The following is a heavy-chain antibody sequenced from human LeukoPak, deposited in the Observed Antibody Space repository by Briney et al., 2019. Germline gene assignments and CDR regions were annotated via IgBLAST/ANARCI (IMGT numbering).Heavy chain of an antibody. Sequence: QPGGSLRLSCAAPGFTFSSYWMHWVRHVSGKGLVWVSRINDDGSRTNYADSVKGRFTISRDNAKNTLYLQMNSLRAEDTAVYYCARDYYYGSGRFDYWGQGTLVTVSS. CDR1: GFTFSSYW. V-gene: IGHV3-74*01. CDR2: INDDGSRT. J-gene: IGHJ4*02. CDR3: ARDYYYGSGRFDY. D-gene: IGHD3-10*01.